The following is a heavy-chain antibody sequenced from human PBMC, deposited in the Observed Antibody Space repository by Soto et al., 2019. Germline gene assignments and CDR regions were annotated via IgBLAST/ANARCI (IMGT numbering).Heavy chain of an antibody. J-gene: IGHJ5*02. V-gene: IGHV3-53*01. CDR3: ARQSPAGSWFDP. CDR2: IYSGGST. CDR1: GFTVSSNY. Sequence: GGSLRLSCAASGFTVSSNYMSWVRQAPGKGLEWVSVIYSGGSTYYADSVKGRFTISRDNSKNTLYLQMNSLRAEDTAVYYCARQSPAGSWFDPWGQGTLVTVSS.